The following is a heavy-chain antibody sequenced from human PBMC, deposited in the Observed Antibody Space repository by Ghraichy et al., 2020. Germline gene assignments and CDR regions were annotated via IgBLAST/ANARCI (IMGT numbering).Heavy chain of an antibody. J-gene: IGHJ6*02. CDR3: ARGGAIPGMDV. CDR2: ISAYNGDT. CDR1: SYTFTNYG. Sequence: ASVKVSCKASSYTFTNYGISWVRQAPGQGLEWMGWISAYNGDTNYAQKFQGRVTMTTDTPTSTAYLELRSLRSDDTAVYYCARGGAIPGMDVWGQGTTVTVSS. D-gene: IGHD1-26*01. V-gene: IGHV1-18*04.